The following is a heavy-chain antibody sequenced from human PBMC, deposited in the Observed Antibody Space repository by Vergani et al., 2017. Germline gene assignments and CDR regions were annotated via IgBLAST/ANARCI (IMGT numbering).Heavy chain of an antibody. V-gene: IGHV1-46*01. D-gene: IGHD2-2*02. CDR3: DRGCGSTSCYKRVEYWFDP. CDR2: INPSGGST. J-gene: IGHJ5*02. Sequence: QVQLVQSGAEVKKPGASVKVSCQASGYTFTSYYIHWVRQAPGQGLEWMGIINPSGGSTNYAQKFQGRVTMTRDTSTSTVFMELSSLRSEDTAVYYCDRGCGSTSCYKRVEYWFDPWGQGTLVTVSS. CDR1: GYTFTSYY.